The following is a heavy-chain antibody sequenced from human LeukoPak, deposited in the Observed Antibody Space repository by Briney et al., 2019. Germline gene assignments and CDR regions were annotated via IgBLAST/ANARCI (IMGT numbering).Heavy chain of an antibody. CDR2: SYYSGST. CDR1: GGSISSSSYY. D-gene: IGHD5-18*01. CDR3: ARSRGRSYGS. J-gene: IGHJ4*02. V-gene: IGHV4-39*01. Sequence: TSETRSLTCTVSGGSISSSSYYGGWIRQPPGKGLEWIGGSYYSGSTYYNPSLKTRVTISVDTSKNQFSLKPRSVTAADTAVYYCARSRGRSYGSWGQGTLVTVSS.